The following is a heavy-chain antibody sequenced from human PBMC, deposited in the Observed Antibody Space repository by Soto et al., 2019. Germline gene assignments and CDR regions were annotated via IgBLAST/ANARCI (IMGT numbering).Heavy chain of an antibody. J-gene: IGHJ6*02. D-gene: IGHD5-12*01. CDR2: IDPSDSYT. Sequence: GESLKISCKGSGYSFTSYWISWVRQMPGKGLEWMGRIDPSDSYTNYSPSFQGHVTISADKSISTAYLQWSSLKASDTAMYYCAGLGRDIATPGGSEYFGMDVWGHGTTVTVAS. V-gene: IGHV5-10-1*01. CDR1: GYSFTSYW. CDR3: AGLGRDIATPGGSEYFGMDV.